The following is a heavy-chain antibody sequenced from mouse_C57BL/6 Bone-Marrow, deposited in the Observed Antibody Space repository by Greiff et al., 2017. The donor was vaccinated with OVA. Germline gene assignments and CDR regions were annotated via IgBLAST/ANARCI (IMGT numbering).Heavy chain of an antibody. CDR3: ARLLSRVAY. V-gene: IGHV1-64*01. Sequence: QVQLQQPGAELVKPGASVKLSCKASGYTFTSYWMHWVKQRPGQGLEWIGMIHPNSGSTNYNEKFKSKATLTVDKSSSTAYMQLSSLTSEDSAVYDCARLLSRVAYWGQGTLVTVSA. CDR1: GYTFTSYW. CDR2: IHPNSGST. J-gene: IGHJ3*01. D-gene: IGHD2-1*01.